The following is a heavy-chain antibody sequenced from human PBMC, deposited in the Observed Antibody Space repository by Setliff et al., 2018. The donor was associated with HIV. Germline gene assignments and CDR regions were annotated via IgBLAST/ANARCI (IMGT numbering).Heavy chain of an antibody. V-gene: IGHV3-30*02. J-gene: IGHJ4*02. CDR3: ARDRYSGSSTDY. Sequence: GGSLRLSCAASGFTFSSYGMHWVRQAPGKGLEWVAFIHYDESIKYYADSVKGRFTISRDNSKNTLYLQMNSLRAEDTAVFYCARDRYSGSSTDYWGQGTLVTVSS. CDR1: GFTFSSYG. D-gene: IGHD1-26*01. CDR2: IHYDESIK.